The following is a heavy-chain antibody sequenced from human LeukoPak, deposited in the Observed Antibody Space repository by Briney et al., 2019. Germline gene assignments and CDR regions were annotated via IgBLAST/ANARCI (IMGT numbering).Heavy chain of an antibody. V-gene: IGHV3-11*04. D-gene: IGHD2-21*01. CDR3: ASSEEIAFDY. Sequence: GGTLRLSCAASGFTFSDYYMSWIRQAPGKGLEWVSYISSSGSTIYYADSVKGRFTISRDNSKNTLYLQMNSLRAEDTAVYYCASSEEIAFDYWGQGTLVTVSS. CDR2: ISSSGSTI. J-gene: IGHJ4*02. CDR1: GFTFSDYY.